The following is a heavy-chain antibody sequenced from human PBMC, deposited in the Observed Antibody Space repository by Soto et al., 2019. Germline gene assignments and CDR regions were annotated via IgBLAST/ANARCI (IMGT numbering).Heavy chain of an antibody. Sequence: SETLSLTCTVSGGSIRSGDYYRSWIRQPPGKGLEWIGYIYYSGSTNYNPSLTSRVTISVDTSKNQFSLKLSSVTAADTAVYYCARDWAAAGPFDYWGQGTLVTVSS. J-gene: IGHJ4*02. CDR1: GGSIRSGDYY. CDR3: ARDWAAAGPFDY. CDR2: IYYSGST. D-gene: IGHD6-13*01. V-gene: IGHV4-61*08.